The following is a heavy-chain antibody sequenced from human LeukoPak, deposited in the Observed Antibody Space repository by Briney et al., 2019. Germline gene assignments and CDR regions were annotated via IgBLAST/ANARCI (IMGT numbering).Heavy chain of an antibody. CDR1: AFTLSSDW. CDR2: IKPDGSEK. V-gene: IGHV3-7*01. J-gene: IGHJ4*02. CDR3: AVDKSWSFPL. D-gene: IGHD1-26*01. Sequence: GGSLRLSCAASAFTLSSDWMTWVRQAPGKGLEWVATIKPDGSEKYYVDSLKGRFTISRDNARNSVYLQMNSLRVEDTAVYHCAVDKSWSFPLWGQGTLVTVS.